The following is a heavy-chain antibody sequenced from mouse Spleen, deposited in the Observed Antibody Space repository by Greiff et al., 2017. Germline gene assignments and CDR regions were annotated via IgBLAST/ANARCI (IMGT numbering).Heavy chain of an antibody. V-gene: IGHV1-81*01. CDR2: IYPRSGNT. Sequence: VNLVESGAELARPGASVKLSCKASGYTFTSYGISWVKQRTGQGLEWIGEIYPRSGNTYYNEKFKGKATLTADKSSSTAYMELRSLTSEDSAVYFCARDNLTPHYGSSYDYAMDYWGQGTSVTVSS. CDR1: GYTFTSYG. D-gene: IGHD1-1*01. CDR3: ARDNLTPHYGSSYDYAMDY. J-gene: IGHJ4*01.